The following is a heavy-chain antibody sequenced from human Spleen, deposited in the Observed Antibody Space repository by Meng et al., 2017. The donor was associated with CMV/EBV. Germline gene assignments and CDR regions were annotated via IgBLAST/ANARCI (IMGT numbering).Heavy chain of an antibody. Sequence: GESLKISCAASAFTFSSYAMSWVRQAPGKGLEWVSGISGSGYDTYYADSVKGRFTISRDNSKNTLYLQMNSLRAEDTAVYYCAKDLLAYCGGDCYDNWFDPWGQGTLVTVSS. CDR3: AKDLLAYCGGDCYDNWFDP. V-gene: IGHV3-23*01. J-gene: IGHJ5*02. D-gene: IGHD2-21*01. CDR1: AFTFSSYA. CDR2: ISGSGYDT.